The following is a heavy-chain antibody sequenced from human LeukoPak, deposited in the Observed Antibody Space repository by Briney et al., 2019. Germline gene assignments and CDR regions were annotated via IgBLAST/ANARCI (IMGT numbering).Heavy chain of an antibody. J-gene: IGHJ4*02. CDR1: GFMFSNYD. D-gene: IGHD5-18*01. V-gene: IGHV3-64*01. CDR3: ARGRGYIYGYDY. CDR2: LSTNGGST. Sequence: QAGGSLTLSCAASGFMFSNYDMHWVRQAPGKGLEYVSHLSTNGGSTYYAISVKGRFTISRDNSKNTLYLQMGSLRAEDMAVYYCARGRGYIYGYDYWGQGTLVTVSS.